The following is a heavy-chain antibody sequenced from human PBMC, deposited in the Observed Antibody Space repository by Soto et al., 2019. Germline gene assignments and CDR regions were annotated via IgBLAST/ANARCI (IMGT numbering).Heavy chain of an antibody. D-gene: IGHD2-2*01. J-gene: IGHJ4*02. Sequence: QVQLVQSGAEVKKPGASVKVSCKASGYTFTSYGIHWVRQAPGQGLEWMGWSSANSGDTKSAQKVQGRVTMTTDTATRTAYKELRGRSSDETADYYCARAYSDSTRDFDPDYWGQGTLVTVSS. CDR2: SSANSGDT. CDR3: ARAYSDSTRDFDPDY. CDR1: GYTFTSYG. V-gene: IGHV1-18*01.